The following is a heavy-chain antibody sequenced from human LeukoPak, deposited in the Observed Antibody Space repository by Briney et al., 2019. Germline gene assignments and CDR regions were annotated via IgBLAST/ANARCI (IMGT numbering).Heavy chain of an antibody. J-gene: IGHJ4*02. Sequence: PGGSLRLSCAASGFTFSSYWMSWVRQAPGKGLEWVANIKQDGSEKYYVDSVKGRFDISRDNAKNSLYLQMNSLRVEDTAVYYCVQYSRSSGYFEWWGQGSLVTVSS. CDR1: GFTFSSYW. CDR2: IKQDGSEK. D-gene: IGHD6-6*01. V-gene: IGHV3-7*01. CDR3: VQYSRSSGYFEW.